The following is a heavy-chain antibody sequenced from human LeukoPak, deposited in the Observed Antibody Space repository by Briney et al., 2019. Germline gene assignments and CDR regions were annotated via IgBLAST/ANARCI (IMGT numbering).Heavy chain of an antibody. CDR2: IRSTANGYAT. J-gene: IGHJ4*02. D-gene: IGHD3-10*01. CDR3: TGNHYGSGSYADFDY. V-gene: IGHV3-73*01. Sequence: GGSLRLACAASGFTFSGSALHWVRQASGKGLEWVGRIRSTANGYATAYAASVKGRFTISRDDSKNTAYLQMDSLKTEDTAVYYCTGNHYGSGSYADFDYWGQGTLVTVSS. CDR1: GFTFSGSA.